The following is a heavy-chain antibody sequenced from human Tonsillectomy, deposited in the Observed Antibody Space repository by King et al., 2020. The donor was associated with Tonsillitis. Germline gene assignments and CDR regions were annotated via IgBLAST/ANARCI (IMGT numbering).Heavy chain of an antibody. D-gene: IGHD5-24*01. CDR2: INHSGST. J-gene: IGHJ4*02. V-gene: IGHV4-34*01. Sequence: VQLQQWGAGLLKPSETLSLTCAVYGGSFSGYYWSWIRQPPGKGLEWIVEINHSGSTTYNPSLKRRVPISVDTSKTPFSLKLSSVTAADTAVYYCARAARWVKFSFDYWGQGTLVTGSS. CDR3: ARAARWVKFSFDY. CDR1: GGSFSGYY.